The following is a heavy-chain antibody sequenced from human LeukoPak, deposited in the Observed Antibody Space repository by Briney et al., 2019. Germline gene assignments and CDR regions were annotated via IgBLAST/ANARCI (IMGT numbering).Heavy chain of an antibody. Sequence: SGPVLVKPAATLTLTCTVSGFSLRNARMGVSWIRQPPGKALECLAHIFSNDEKSYSTSLKSRLTISKDTSESQVVLTMTNMDPVDTATYYCARSYCSGGSCFDYWGQGTLVTVSS. J-gene: IGHJ4*02. CDR3: ARSYCSGGSCFDY. V-gene: IGHV2-26*01. CDR2: IFSNDEK. D-gene: IGHD2-15*01. CDR1: GFSLRNARMG.